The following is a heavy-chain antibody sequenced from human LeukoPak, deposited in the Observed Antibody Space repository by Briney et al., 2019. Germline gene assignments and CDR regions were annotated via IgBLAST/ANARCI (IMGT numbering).Heavy chain of an antibody. J-gene: IGHJ5*02. CDR3: ARRLVPAAAYNWFDP. CDR1: GGSISSSSYY. V-gene: IGHV4-39*07. Sequence: SETLSLTCTVSGGSISSSSYYWGWIRQPPGKGLEWIGSIYYSGSTYYNPSLKSRVTISVDTSKNQFSLKLSSVTAADTAVYYCARRLVPAAAYNWFDPWGQGTLVTVSS. CDR2: IYYSGST. D-gene: IGHD2-2*01.